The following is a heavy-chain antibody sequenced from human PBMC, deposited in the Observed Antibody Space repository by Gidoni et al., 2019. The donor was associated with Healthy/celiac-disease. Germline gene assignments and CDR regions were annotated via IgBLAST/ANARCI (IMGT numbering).Heavy chain of an antibody. D-gene: IGHD2-15*01. CDR3: ARLLIGGWFDP. V-gene: IGHV5-51*01. CDR2: IYPGDSDT. J-gene: IGHJ5*02. CDR1: GDSFTSYW. Sequence: EVQLVQSGAEVKKPGESRKIAWKGSGDSFTSYWIGWVRQRPVKCLEWMGIIYPGDSDTGYSPSFQAPVTISAYKSISTAYLQWSSLKSSDTAMYYRARLLIGGWFDPWGQGTLFTVSS.